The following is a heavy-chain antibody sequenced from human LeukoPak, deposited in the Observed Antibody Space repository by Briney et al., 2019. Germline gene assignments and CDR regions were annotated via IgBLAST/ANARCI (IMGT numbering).Heavy chain of an antibody. CDR1: GYSFTSYW. CDR3: ARTTVVTLLDAFDI. CDR2: IYPGDSDT. V-gene: IGHV5-51*01. J-gene: IGHJ3*02. Sequence: GESLKISCKGSGYSFTSYWIGWVRQMPVKGLEWMGIIYPGDSDTRYSPSFQGQITISADKSISTAYLQWSSLKASDTAMYYCARTTVVTLLDAFDIWGQGTMVTVSS. D-gene: IGHD4-23*01.